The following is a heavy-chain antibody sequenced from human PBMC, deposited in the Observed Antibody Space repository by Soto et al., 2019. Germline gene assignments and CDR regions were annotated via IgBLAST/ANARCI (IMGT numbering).Heavy chain of an antibody. CDR1: GFTVSSNY. Sequence: GGSLRLSCAASGFTVSSNYMSWVRQAPGKGLEWVSVIYSGGSTYYADSVKGRFTISRDNSKNTLYLQMNSLRAEDTAVYYCARDRASSDGREYYYYVMDGWGQGSTVT. D-gene: IGHD6-25*01. J-gene: IGHJ6*02. CDR2: IYSGGST. V-gene: IGHV3-53*01. CDR3: ARDRASSDGREYYYYVMDG.